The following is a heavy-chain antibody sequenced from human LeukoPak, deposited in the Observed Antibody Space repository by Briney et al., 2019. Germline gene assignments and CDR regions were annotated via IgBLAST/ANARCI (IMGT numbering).Heavy chain of an antibody. D-gene: IGHD5-24*01. CDR1: GYTFNSNW. J-gene: IGHJ4*02. Sequence: RGESLKISCKGSGYTFNSNWLGWVRQMPGKGLEWRGIIYPGDSDTRYSPSLQGQVTISVDKSIRTAYLQWSSLEASDSAMYYCAKGDGYNTFDSWGQGTLVTVSS. CDR3: AKGDGYNTFDS. CDR2: IYPGDSDT. V-gene: IGHV5-51*01.